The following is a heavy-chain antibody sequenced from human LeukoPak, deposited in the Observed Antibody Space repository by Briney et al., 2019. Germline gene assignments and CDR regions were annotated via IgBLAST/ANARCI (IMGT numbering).Heavy chain of an antibody. CDR1: GYTFTACD. D-gene: IGHD6-19*01. CDR3: TRGSSGRRDN. J-gene: IGHJ4*02. V-gene: IGHV1-8*01. CDR2: MNANSGNT. Sequence: ASVKVSCKASGYTFTACDINWGRQATGHGLEWMGWMNANSGNTGYGQSFQGRITMTRDISIGTAYMELSNLTSEDTAIYYCTRGSSGRRDNWGQGTLVTVSA.